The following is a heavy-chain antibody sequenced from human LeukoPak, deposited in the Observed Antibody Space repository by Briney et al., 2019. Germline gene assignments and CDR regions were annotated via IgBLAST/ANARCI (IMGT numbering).Heavy chain of an antibody. D-gene: IGHD3-10*01. Sequence: ASVKVSCKASGYTFSSYGISWVRQAPGRGLEWMGWISAYNGDTHYAQKFQGRVTMTADTSASTAYMELSSLRSEDTAVYYCATAMGPLGAFDIWGQGTMVTVSS. CDR3: ATAMGPLGAFDI. CDR2: ISAYNGDT. J-gene: IGHJ3*02. V-gene: IGHV1-18*01. CDR1: GYTFSSYG.